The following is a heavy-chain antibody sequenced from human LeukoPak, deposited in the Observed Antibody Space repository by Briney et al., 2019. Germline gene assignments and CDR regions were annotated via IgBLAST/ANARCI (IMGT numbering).Heavy chain of an antibody. V-gene: IGHV3-49*03. CDR2: IRGKAYGGTT. CDR1: GFTFGDYA. Sequence: GGSLRLPCTASGFTFGDYATSWFRQAPGKGLEWVGFIRGKAYGGTTEYAASVKGRFTISRDDSKSIAYLQMNSLKTEDTAVYYCTRSRLRRWFDPWGQGTLVTVSS. J-gene: IGHJ5*02. D-gene: IGHD4-17*01. CDR3: TRSRLRRWFDP.